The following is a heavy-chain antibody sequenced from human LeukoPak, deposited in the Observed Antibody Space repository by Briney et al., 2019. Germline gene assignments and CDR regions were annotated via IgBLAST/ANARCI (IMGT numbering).Heavy chain of an antibody. Sequence: PGGSLRLSCAASGFTFSDFGMHWVHQAPGKGLDWVAFIRNDGSDDYYPDSVKGRFTISRDNSRTTLYLQMHSLRIEDTAVYYCVKGGSSSHNWFDPWGQGILVTVSS. J-gene: IGHJ5*02. D-gene: IGHD6-13*01. V-gene: IGHV3-30*02. CDR3: VKGGSSSHNWFDP. CDR1: GFTFSDFG. CDR2: IRNDGSDD.